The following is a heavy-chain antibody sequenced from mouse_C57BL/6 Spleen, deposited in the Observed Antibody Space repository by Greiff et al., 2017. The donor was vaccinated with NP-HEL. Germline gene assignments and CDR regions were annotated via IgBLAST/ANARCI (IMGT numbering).Heavy chain of an antibody. CDR2: INPSSGYT. CDR3: ARKGDYDWYFDV. V-gene: IGHV1-4*01. J-gene: IGHJ1*03. Sequence: QVQLQQSGAELARPGASVKMSCKASGYTFTSYTMHWVKQRPGQGLEWIGYINPSSGYTKYNQKFKDKATLTADKSSSTAYMQPSSLTSEDSAVYYCARKGDYDWYFDVWGTGTTVTVSS. CDR1: GYTFTSYT. D-gene: IGHD2-4*01.